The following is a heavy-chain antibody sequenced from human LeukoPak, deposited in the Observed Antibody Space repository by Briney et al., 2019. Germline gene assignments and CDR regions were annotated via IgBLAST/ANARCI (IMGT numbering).Heavy chain of an antibody. J-gene: IGHJ4*02. V-gene: IGHV4-39*01. CDR3: GRDTHLES. CDR1: GVSISSTSHA. CDR2: IYNSGSS. Sequence: SETLSLTCTVSGVSISSTSHAWGWGRQPPGKGLEWLGNIYNSGSSNYSPSLRSRVSISVDTSKNQFSLRLRSVTAADTAVYYCGRDTHLESWGQGILVTVFS.